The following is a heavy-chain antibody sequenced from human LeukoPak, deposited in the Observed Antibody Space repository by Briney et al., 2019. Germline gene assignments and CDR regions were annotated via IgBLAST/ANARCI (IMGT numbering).Heavy chain of an antibody. Sequence: ASVKVSCKASGYTFTSYGISWVRQATGQGLEWVGWISAYNGDTNYAQKLQDRVTMTTDTSTRTAYLELRSLRSDDAAVYYCARDRSPMTVAGYWGQGTLVTVSS. CDR2: ISAYNGDT. CDR3: ARDRSPMTVAGY. V-gene: IGHV1-18*01. D-gene: IGHD2-15*01. CDR1: GYTFTSYG. J-gene: IGHJ4*02.